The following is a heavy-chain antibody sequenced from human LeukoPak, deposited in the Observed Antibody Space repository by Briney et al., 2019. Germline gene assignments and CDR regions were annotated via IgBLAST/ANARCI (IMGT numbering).Heavy chain of an antibody. CDR3: TTDSYCSTTTCYASSNYYYGLDA. CDR2: IYRNADGGTT. J-gene: IGHJ6*02. Sequence: GGSLRLSCAASGFTFSNAWMTWVRQAPGKGLEWVGRIYRNADGGTTDYAAPVKGRFTISRDDSKNTLYLQMNSLKTEDTAVYYCTTDSYCSTTTCYASSNYYYGLDAWGQGTAVTVSS. CDR1: GFTFSNAW. V-gene: IGHV3-15*05. D-gene: IGHD2-2*01.